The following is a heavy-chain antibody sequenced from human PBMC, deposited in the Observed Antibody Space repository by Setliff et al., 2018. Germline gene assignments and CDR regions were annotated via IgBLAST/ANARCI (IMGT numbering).Heavy chain of an antibody. CDR3: ARVPSYGSGSYYYYYYGMDV. Sequence: KPSETLSLTCTVPGGSISSRSYYWGWIRQPPGKGLEWIWSIYYSGSTYYKPSLKSRVTITVDSSKNQFSLKLSSVTAADTAVYYCARVPSYGSGSYYYYYYGMDVWGQGTTVTVSS. V-gene: IGHV4-39*07. CDR1: GGSISSRSYY. D-gene: IGHD3-10*01. CDR2: IYYSGST. J-gene: IGHJ6*02.